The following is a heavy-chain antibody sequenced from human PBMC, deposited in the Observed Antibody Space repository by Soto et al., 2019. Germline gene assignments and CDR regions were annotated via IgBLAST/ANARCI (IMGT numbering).Heavy chain of an antibody. J-gene: IGHJ5*02. CDR3: ARGGPSSKWLDP. CDR1: GGCINRGWYC. CDR2: ISYRGTT. V-gene: IGHV4-61*01. Sequence: SETLSLTCPVSGGCINRGWYCWGWVRHTPGKGLDWIGCISYRGTTNYTPSLKSRLTISLDTSKNQFSLKLSSVTAADTAVYFCARGGPSSKWLDPWGQGIQVTVSS.